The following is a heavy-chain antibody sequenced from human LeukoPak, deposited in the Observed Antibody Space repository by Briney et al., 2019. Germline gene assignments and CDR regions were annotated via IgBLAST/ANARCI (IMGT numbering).Heavy chain of an antibody. V-gene: IGHV3-21*01. CDR3: ARGGAARPDY. CDR2: ISSSSSNI. D-gene: IGHD6-6*01. Sequence: ETLSLTCAVSGGSISSSNWWSWVRQAPGKGLEWVAYISSSSSNINYADSVRGRFTISRDNARNSLYLHMDSLRVEDMAVYYCARGGAARPDYWGPGTLVTVSS. CDR1: GGSISSSN. J-gene: IGHJ4*02.